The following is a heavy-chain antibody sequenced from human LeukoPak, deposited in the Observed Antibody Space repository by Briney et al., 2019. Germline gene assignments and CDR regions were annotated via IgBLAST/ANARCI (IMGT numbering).Heavy chain of an antibody. Sequence: GGSLRLSCAASGFTFTSYAMNWVRQAPGEGLEWVSGISGSGGSTYYADSVKGRFTISRDNSKNTLYLQMNSLRAEDTAVYFCAKSLGGASPGMDVWGQGTTVTVSS. CDR2: ISGSGGST. CDR3: AKSLGGASPGMDV. CDR1: GFTFTSYA. J-gene: IGHJ6*02. V-gene: IGHV3-23*01. D-gene: IGHD1-26*01.